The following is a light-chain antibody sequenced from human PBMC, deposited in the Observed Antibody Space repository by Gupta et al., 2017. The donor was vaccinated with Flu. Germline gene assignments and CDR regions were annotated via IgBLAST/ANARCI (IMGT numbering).Light chain of an antibody. J-gene: IGKJ1*01. CDR3: QQYRSSPWT. V-gene: IGKV1-5*03. CDR1: QTIDSW. CDR2: KAS. Sequence: PSNLSASVGDRVTITCRASQTIDSWLAWYQKKPGRAPKSLIYKASSLETGVPSRFSGSGSGTEFSLTISSLQPDDFATYYCQQYRSSPWTFGQGTKVEIK.